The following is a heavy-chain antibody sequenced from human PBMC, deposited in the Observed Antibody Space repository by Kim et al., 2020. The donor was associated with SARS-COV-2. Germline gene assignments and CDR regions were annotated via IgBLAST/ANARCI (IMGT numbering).Heavy chain of an antibody. CDR2: IIPIFGTA. J-gene: IGHJ5*02. V-gene: IGHV1-69*13. D-gene: IGHD2-15*01. Sequence: SVKVSCKASGGTFSSYAISWVRQAPGQGLEWMGGIIPIFGTANYAQKFQGRVTITADESTSTAYMELSSLRSEDTAVYYCAREVVVVAAIHSGPGGGDWFDPWGQGTLVTVSS. CDR1: GGTFSSYA. CDR3: AREVVVVAAIHSGPGGGDWFDP.